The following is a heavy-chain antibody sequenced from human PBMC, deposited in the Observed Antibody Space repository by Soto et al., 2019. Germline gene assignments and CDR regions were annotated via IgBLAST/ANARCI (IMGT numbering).Heavy chain of an antibody. CDR3: ARADGCAEGGTRTQLDW. J-gene: IGHJ4*02. Sequence: EVQLVESGGGLIQPGRSLRLSCAAAGFTFDDYAMHWVRQAPGKGLEWVAGISWNGGTIGYADSVKGRFTISRDNAMNSLQPQMHRLRTEATALYCGARADGCAEGGTRTQLDWWRQGTLVTVTS. V-gene: IGHV3-9*01. D-gene: IGHD6-19*01. CDR2: ISWNGGTI. CDR1: GFTFDDYA.